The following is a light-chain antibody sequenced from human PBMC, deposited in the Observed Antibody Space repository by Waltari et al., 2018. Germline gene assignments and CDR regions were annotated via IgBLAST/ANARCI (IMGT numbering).Light chain of an antibody. CDR1: QSVSSG. Sequence: ETVMTQSPATLSVSPGERATLACRASQSVSSGLAWYQQKPGQAPRLLTYGASTRATGIPARFSGSGSGTEFTLTISSLQSEDFAVYYCQQYNNWPGTFGQGTKVEIK. J-gene: IGKJ1*01. CDR2: GAS. V-gene: IGKV3-15*01. CDR3: QQYNNWPGT.